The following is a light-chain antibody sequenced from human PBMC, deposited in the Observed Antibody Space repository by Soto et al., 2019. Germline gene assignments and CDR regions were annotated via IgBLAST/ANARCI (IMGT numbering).Light chain of an antibody. CDR3: HQYASSPQT. V-gene: IGKV3-20*01. CDR2: GAS. Sequence: EIVLTQSPGTLSSSPGERATLSCRASQSVAKNYLAWYQQEPGQAPRLLLYGASNRATGIPDRFSGSGSGTEFTLTISRLEPEDFAVYYCHQYASSPQTFGQGTKVEIK. J-gene: IGKJ1*01. CDR1: QSVAKNY.